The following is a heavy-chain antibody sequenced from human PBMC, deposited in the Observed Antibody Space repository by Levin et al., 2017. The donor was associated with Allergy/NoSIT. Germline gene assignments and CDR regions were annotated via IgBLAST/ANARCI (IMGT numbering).Heavy chain of an antibody. J-gene: IGHJ2*01. CDR1: GYTFTGYY. CDR3: ARGGGAVAGTVAYFDL. V-gene: IGHV1-2*02. D-gene: IGHD6-19*01. CDR2: INPNSGGT. Sequence: ASVKVSCKASGYTFTGYYMHWVRQAPGQGLEWMGWINPNSGGTNYAQKFQGRVTMTRDTSISTAYMELSRLRSDDTAVYYCARGGGAVAGTVAYFDLWGRGTLVTVSS.